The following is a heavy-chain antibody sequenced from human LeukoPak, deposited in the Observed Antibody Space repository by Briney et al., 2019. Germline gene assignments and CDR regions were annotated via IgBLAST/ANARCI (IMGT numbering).Heavy chain of an antibody. CDR1: GFTFSSYA. V-gene: IGHV3-30*04. D-gene: IGHD2-15*01. CDR2: ISYDGSNK. CDR3: AREVYSLDY. Sequence: GGSLRLSCAASGFTFSSYAMHWVRQAPGKGLEWVAVISYDGSNKYYADSVKGRFTISRDNSKNTLYLQINSPRAEDTAVYYCAREVYSLDYWGQGTLVTVSS. J-gene: IGHJ4*02.